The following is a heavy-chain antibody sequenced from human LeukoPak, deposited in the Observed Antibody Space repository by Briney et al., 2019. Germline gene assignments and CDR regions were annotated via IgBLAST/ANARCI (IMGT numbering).Heavy chain of an antibody. D-gene: IGHD3-22*01. CDR1: GYTFTGYY. J-gene: IGHJ3*02. V-gene: IGHV1-2*02. Sequence: GASVKVSCKASGYTFTGYYMHWVRQAPGQGLEWMGWINPNSGGTNYAQKFQGRVTMTRDTSISTAYMELSRLRSDDTAVYYCAREDYYDSSGYYVPAFDIWGQGTMVTVSS. CDR3: AREDYYDSSGYYVPAFDI. CDR2: INPNSGGT.